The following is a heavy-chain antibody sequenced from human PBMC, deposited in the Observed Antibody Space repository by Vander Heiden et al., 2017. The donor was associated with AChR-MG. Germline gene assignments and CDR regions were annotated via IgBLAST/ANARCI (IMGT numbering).Heavy chain of an antibody. J-gene: IGHJ4*02. D-gene: IGHD6-19*01. CDR3: ARHNRSGWYHLQY. V-gene: IGHV4-59*08. CDR2: IYHSANT. CDR1: GGSITSDY. Sequence: QVQLQESGPRLVKSSETLSLTCTVSGGSITSDYWSWIRQPPGKGLEWIGYIYHSANTNYNPSLKSRVTISADTSNNQFSLKLLSVTAADTAVYYCARHNRSGWYHLQYWGQGTLVSVSS.